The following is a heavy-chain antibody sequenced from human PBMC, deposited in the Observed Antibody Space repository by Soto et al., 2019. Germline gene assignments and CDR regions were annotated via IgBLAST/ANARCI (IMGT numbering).Heavy chain of an antibody. CDR1: GFTFSSYA. D-gene: IGHD6-6*01. CDR2: ISGSGGST. J-gene: IGHJ4*02. Sequence: GGSLRLSCAASGFTFSSYAMSWVRQAPGKGLEWVSAISGSGGSTYYADSVKGRFTISRDNSKNTLYLQMNSLRAEDRAVYYCAISRDKLAAQNSFDYWGQGTLVTVSS. CDR3: AISRDKLAAQNSFDY. V-gene: IGHV3-23*01.